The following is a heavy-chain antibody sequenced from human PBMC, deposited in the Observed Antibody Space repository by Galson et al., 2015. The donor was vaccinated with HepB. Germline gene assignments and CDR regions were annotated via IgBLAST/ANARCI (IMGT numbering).Heavy chain of an antibody. CDR3: ARDPPPFYSSSWSYYYGMDV. CDR1: GFTFSNAW. J-gene: IGHJ6*02. Sequence: SLRLSCAASGFTFSNAWMNWVRQAPGKGLEWVSYISSSSSTIYYADSVKGRFTISRDNAKNSLYLQMNSLRAEDTAVYYCARDPPPFYSSSWSYYYGMDVWGQGTTVTVSS. CDR2: ISSSSSTI. V-gene: IGHV3-48*04. D-gene: IGHD6-13*01.